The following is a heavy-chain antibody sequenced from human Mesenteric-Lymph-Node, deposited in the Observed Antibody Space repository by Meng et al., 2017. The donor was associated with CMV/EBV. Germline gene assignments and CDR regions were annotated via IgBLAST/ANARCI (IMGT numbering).Heavy chain of an antibody. CDR2: IDEDGSDR. V-gene: IGHV3-7*01. D-gene: IGHD2-21*01. CDR1: GFIFSRYR. J-gene: IGHJ3*02. CDR3: ARARGGDKGAFDI. Sequence: GESLKISCAASGFIFSRYRMSWVRQAPGKGLEWVANIDEDGSDRHYVDSVKGRFTISRDNAKNSFYLQMNSLRVEDTAVYYCARARGGDKGAFDIWGQGTMVTVSS.